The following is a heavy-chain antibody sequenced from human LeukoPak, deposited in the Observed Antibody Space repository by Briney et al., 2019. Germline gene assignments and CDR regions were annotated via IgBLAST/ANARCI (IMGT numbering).Heavy chain of an antibody. CDR1: RFTLDDYA. J-gene: IGHJ4*02. V-gene: IGHV3-9*01. CDR2: ISWNSGSI. CDR3: AKALYYDSSAYSPFDY. D-gene: IGHD3-22*01. Sequence: GRSLRLSCAASRFTLDDYAMHWVRQAPGKGLEWVSGISWNSGSIGYADSVKGRFTISRDNAKNSLYLQMNSLRAEDTALYYCAKALYYDSSAYSPFDYWGQGTLVIV.